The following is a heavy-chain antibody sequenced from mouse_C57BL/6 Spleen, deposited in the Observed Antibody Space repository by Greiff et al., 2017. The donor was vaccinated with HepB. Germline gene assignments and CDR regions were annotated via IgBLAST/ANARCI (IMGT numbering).Heavy chain of an antibody. D-gene: IGHD2-4*01. CDR2: ISSGSSTI. J-gene: IGHJ3*01. Sequence: EVMLVESGGGLVKPGGSLKLSCAASGFTFSDYGMHWVRQAPEKGLEWVAYISSGSSTIYYADTVKGRFTISRDNAKNTLFLQMTSLRSEDTAMYYCARGDYDAFAYWGQGTLVTVSA. CDR3: ARGDYDAFAY. V-gene: IGHV5-17*01. CDR1: GFTFSDYG.